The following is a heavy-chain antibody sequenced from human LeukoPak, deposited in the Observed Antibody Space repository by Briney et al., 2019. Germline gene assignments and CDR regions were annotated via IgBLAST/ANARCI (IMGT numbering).Heavy chain of an antibody. CDR1: GFTLSNYD. D-gene: IGHD1-26*01. CDR3: AQYVGRIPPAPTDS. J-gene: IGHJ5*02. CDR2: VSGSGATT. V-gene: IGHV3-23*01. Sequence: SGGSLRLSCAASGFTLSNYDMRWVRQDPGKGLAWVSSVSGSGATTYYADSVKGRFTISRDNSKNTLYLQMSSLRGDDTAVYYCAQYVGRIPPAPTDSWGQGSMVTVSS.